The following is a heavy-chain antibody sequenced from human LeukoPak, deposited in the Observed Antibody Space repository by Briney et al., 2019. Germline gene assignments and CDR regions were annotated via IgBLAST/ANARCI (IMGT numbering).Heavy chain of an antibody. CDR3: ARDRDSSGWHVADY. V-gene: IGHV1-18*01. CDR1: GYTFRSYD. J-gene: IGHJ4*02. Sequence: GASVTVSCKASGYTFRSYDITWVRQAPGQGLEWMGWISPNNGNTNYAQKSQGRVTMTTDTPTSTAYMEMRSLRSDDTAVYYCARDRDSSGWHVADYWGQGTMVTVSS. D-gene: IGHD6-19*01. CDR2: ISPNNGNT.